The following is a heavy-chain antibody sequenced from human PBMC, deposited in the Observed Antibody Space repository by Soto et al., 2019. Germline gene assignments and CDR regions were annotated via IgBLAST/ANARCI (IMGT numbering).Heavy chain of an antibody. V-gene: IGHV3-66*01. D-gene: IGHD5-12*01. CDR2: IYTGGST. CDR1: GFTVSSNI. CDR3: AREGRDGYN. Sequence: GGSLRLSCAASGFTVSSNIMTWVRQAPGKGLECVSLIYTGGSTYYSDSVKGRFTISRDNSKNTPYLQMNSLRAEDTAVYYCAREGRDGYNWGQGTLVTVSS. J-gene: IGHJ4*02.